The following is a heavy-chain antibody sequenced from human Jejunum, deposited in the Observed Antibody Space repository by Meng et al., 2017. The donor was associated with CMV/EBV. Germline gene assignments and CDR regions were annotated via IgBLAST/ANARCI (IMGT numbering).Heavy chain of an antibody. Sequence: TFSGSAIHWVRQASGKGLKWVGRIRSKTYSYATAYAASMKGRFTISRDESKNTAYLQMNSLKAEDTALYYCTRVVPAASTAFFDYWGQGTRVTVSS. V-gene: IGHV3-73*01. CDR2: IRSKTYSYAT. J-gene: IGHJ4*02. D-gene: IGHD2-2*01. CDR1: TFSGSA. CDR3: TRVVPAASTAFFDY.